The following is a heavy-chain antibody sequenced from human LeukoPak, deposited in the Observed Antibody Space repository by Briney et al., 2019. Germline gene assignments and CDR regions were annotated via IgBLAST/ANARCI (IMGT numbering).Heavy chain of an antibody. CDR3: AKGAPDNAGSYFDY. J-gene: IGHJ4*02. Sequence: PGGSLRLSCAASGLTFSSYGMHWVRQAPGKGLEWVAVIWYDGSNKYYADSVKGRFTISRDNSKNTLYLQMNSRRAEDTAVYYCAKGAPDNAGSYFDYWGQGTLVTVSS. D-gene: IGHD1-14*01. V-gene: IGHV3-33*06. CDR2: IWYDGSNK. CDR1: GLTFSSYG.